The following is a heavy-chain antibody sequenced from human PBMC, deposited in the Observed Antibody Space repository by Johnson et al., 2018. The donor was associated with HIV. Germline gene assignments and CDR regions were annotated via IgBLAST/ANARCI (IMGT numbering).Heavy chain of an antibody. CDR3: ATQEDYGDYYGAFDN. D-gene: IGHD4-17*01. CDR2: ISYDGSKI. V-gene: IGHV3-30*04. CDR1: GFPFSNFA. Sequence: QVQLVESGGGVVQRGGSLRLSCAASGFPFSNFAMHWVRQAPGKGLEWVAIISYDGSKIFYADSVKGRFTISRDNSKNTLYLQMNSLRAEDTAVYYCATQEDYGDYYGAFDNWGQGTMVTVSS. J-gene: IGHJ3*02.